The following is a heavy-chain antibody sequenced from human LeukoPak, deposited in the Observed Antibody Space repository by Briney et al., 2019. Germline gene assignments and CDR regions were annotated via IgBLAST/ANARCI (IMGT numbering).Heavy chain of an antibody. V-gene: IGHV1-2*02. J-gene: IGHJ6*02. CDR1: GYTFTGYY. Sequence: ASVKVSCKASGYTFTGYYMHWVRQAPGQGLEWMGWINPNSGGTNYAQKFQGRVTMTRDTSISTAYMELSRLRSDDTAVYYCAFRTVVRRVERFYYYYGMDVWGQGTTVTVSS. CDR3: AFRTVVRRVERFYYYYGMDV. D-gene: IGHD3-10*01. CDR2: INPNSGGT.